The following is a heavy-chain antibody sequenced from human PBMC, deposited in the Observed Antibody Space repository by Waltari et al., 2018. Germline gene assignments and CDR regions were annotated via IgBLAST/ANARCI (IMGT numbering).Heavy chain of an antibody. Sequence: VQLQESGSASVKTSLPLSGTCPVSGGPTRSGDYFWNWIRQPPGKGLEWIGYIYYSVSTYYNPSLKSRVTISVDTSKNQFSLKLTSVTAADTAVYYCASLLTGIDYWGQGTLVTVSS. V-gene: IGHV4-30-4*08. J-gene: IGHJ4*02. CDR1: GGPTRSGDYF. D-gene: IGHD7-27*01. CDR2: IYYSVST. CDR3: ASLLTGIDY.